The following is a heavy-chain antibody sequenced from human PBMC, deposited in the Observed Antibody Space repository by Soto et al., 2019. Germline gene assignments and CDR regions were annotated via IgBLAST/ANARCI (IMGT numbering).Heavy chain of an antibody. D-gene: IGHD6-13*01. CDR3: ARGDSSSWYGYYGMDV. CDR2: IYYSGST. CDR1: GGSISSGGYY. J-gene: IGHJ6*02. Sequence: SETLSLTCTVSGGSISSGGYYWSWIRQHPGKGLEWIGYIYYSGSTYYNPSLKSRVTISVGTSKNQFSLKLSSVTAADTAVYYCARGDSSSWYGYYGMDVWGQGTTVTVSS. V-gene: IGHV4-31*03.